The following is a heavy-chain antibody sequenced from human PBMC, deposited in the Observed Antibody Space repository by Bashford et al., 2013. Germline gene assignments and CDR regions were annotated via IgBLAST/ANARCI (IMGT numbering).Heavy chain of an antibody. J-gene: IGHJ4*02. D-gene: IGHD2-15*01. CDR2: SFYSGIT. Sequence: WIRQPPGKGLEWIGYSFYSGITNYNPSLKSRVTMSVDTSKNQFSLKMSSVTAADTAVYYCARRLYCSGANCSDYWGQGTLVTVSS. CDR3: ARRLYCSGANCSDY. V-gene: IGHV4-59*01.